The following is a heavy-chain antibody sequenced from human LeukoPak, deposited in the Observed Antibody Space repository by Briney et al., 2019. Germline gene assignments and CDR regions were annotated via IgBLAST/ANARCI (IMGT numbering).Heavy chain of an antibody. Sequence: ASVKVSCKASGYTFTSYGTSWVRQAPGQGLEWMGWINPNSGGTNYAQKFQGRVTMTRDTSISTAYMELSRLRSDDTAVYYCARGASLALLGYCSSTSCPFDYWGQGTLVTVSS. CDR2: INPNSGGT. D-gene: IGHD2-2*01. CDR1: GYTFTSYG. V-gene: IGHV1-2*02. CDR3: ARGASLALLGYCSSTSCPFDY. J-gene: IGHJ4*02.